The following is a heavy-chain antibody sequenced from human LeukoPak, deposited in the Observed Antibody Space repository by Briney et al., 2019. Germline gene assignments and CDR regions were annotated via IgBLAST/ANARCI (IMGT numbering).Heavy chain of an antibody. J-gene: IGHJ4*02. CDR3: ARGHSSAWDHRFDY. D-gene: IGHD6-19*01. Sequence: GGSLRLSSAASGLTFSTYWMNWVRQAPGKGLEWVANINQDGSEKYYVDSVKGRFTISRDNAKNSLYLQMNSLRVEDTAVYYCARGHSSAWDHRFDYWGQGTLVTVSS. CDR1: GLTFSTYW. V-gene: IGHV3-7*01. CDR2: INQDGSEK.